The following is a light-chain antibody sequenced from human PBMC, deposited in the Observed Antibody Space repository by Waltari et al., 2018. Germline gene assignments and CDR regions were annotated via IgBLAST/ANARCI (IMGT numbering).Light chain of an antibody. CDR2: AAS. CDR1: QDIGNW. CDR3: QQANTFPPGVT. V-gene: IGKV1D-12*01. J-gene: IGKJ4*01. Sequence: EIQMTQSPSSVSASVGDRINITCRASQDIGNWLAWYQQKPGTAPKLLIYAASRLQRGVPARFSGSGFGTDFTLTIVSLQPEDFATYFCQQANTFPPGVTFGGGTKVEI.